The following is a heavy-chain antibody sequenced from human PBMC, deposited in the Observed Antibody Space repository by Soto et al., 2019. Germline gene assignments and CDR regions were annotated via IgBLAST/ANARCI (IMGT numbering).Heavy chain of an antibody. CDR2: ISYDGSNK. CDR3: AKVSFASSPYYYDH. Sequence: LRLSCAASGFTFSSYGMHWVRQAPGKGLEWVAVISYDGSNKYYADSVKGRFTISRDNSKNTLYLQMNSLRAEDTAVYYCAKVSFASSPYYYDHWGQGTLVTVSS. CDR1: GFTFSSYG. J-gene: IGHJ4*02. V-gene: IGHV3-30*18. D-gene: IGHD3-3*01.